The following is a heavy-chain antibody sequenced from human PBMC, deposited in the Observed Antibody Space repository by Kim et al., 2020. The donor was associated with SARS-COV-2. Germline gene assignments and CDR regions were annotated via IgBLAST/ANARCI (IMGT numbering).Heavy chain of an antibody. CDR1: GYSFTSYW. Sequence: GESLKISCKGSGYSFTSYWIGWVRQMPGKGLEWMGIIYPGDSDTRYSPSFQGQVTISADKSISTAYLQWSSLKASDTAMYYCARHVGDGIAAADPDVWGQGTTVTVSS. V-gene: IGHV5-51*01. D-gene: IGHD6-13*01. J-gene: IGHJ6*02. CDR2: IYPGDSDT. CDR3: ARHVGDGIAAADPDV.